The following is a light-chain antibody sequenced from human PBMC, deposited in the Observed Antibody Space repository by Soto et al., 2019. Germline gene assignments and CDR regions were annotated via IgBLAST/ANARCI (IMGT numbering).Light chain of an antibody. J-gene: IGLJ1*01. Sequence: QSVLTQPPSVSGAPGQRVTISCTGSSSNIGAGYDVHWYQQLPGTAPKLLIYGNSNRPSGVPDRFSGSKSGTSASLAITGLQAEDEADYYCQSYDSSLYVFGTGTKVTAL. CDR2: GNS. V-gene: IGLV1-40*01. CDR1: SSNIGAGYD. CDR3: QSYDSSLYV.